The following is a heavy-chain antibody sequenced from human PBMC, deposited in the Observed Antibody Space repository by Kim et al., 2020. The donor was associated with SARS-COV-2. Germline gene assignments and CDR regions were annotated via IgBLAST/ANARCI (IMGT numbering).Heavy chain of an antibody. Sequence: IYAQKSQGRVTMTKATSTDTAYMELGSLRSEDTAVYYCATGSVAARDWFDPWGQGTLVTVSS. CDR3: ATGSVAARDWFDP. D-gene: IGHD6-6*01. V-gene: IGHV1-24*01. J-gene: IGHJ5*02.